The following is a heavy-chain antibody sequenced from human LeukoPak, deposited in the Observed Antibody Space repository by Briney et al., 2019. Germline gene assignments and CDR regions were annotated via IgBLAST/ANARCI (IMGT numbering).Heavy chain of an antibody. V-gene: IGHV1-69*13. CDR1: GGTFSSYA. J-gene: IGHJ6*02. Sequence: GASVKVSCKASGGTFSSYAISWVRQAPGQGLEWMGGITPIFGTANYAQKFQGRVTITADESTSTAYMELSSLRSEDTAVYYCARLVAATYYYYYGMDVWGQGTTVTVSS. CDR3: ARLVAATYYYYYGMDV. D-gene: IGHD2-15*01. CDR2: ITPIFGTA.